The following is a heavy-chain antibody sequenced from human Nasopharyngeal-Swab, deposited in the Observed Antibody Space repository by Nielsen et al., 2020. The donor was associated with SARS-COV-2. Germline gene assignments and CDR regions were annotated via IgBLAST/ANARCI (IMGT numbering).Heavy chain of an antibody. J-gene: IGHJ4*02. CDR2: ISSSSSYI. V-gene: IGHV3-21*01. Sequence: GESLKISCAASGFTFSSYSMNWVRQAPGKGLEWVSSISSSSSYIYYADSVKDQFTISRDNAKNSLYLQMNSLRAEDTAVYYCARVTGYSGYGCYDYWGQGTLVTVSS. D-gene: IGHD5-12*01. CDR3: ARVTGYSGYGCYDY. CDR1: GFTFSSYS.